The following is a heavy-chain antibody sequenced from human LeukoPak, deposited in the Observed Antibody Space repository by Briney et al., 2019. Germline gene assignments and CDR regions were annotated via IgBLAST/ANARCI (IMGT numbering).Heavy chain of an antibody. J-gene: IGHJ4*02. V-gene: IGHV4-30-4*08. CDR2: IYYSGST. D-gene: IGHD4-23*01. CDR1: GGSISSGSYY. CDR3: ARGVDYGGNHFDY. Sequence: PSETLSLTCTVSGGSISSGSYYWSWIRQPPGKGLEWIGYIYYSGSTYYNPSLKSRVTISVDTSKNQFSLKLSSVTAADTAVYYCARGVDYGGNHFDYWGQGTLVTVSS.